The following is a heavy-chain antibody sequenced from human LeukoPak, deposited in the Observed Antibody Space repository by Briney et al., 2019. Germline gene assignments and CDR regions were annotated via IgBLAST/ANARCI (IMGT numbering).Heavy chain of an antibody. V-gene: IGHV3-23*01. J-gene: IGHJ6*02. CDR1: GFTFSSYA. CDR2: ISGSGGST. D-gene: IGHD3-3*01. Sequence: PGGSLRLSCAASGFTFSSYAMSWVCQVPGKGLEWVSAISGSGGSTYYADSVKGRFTISRDNSKNTLYLQMNSLRAEDAAIYFCARRGSEWNSYFYPMDVWGHGTPVTASS. CDR3: ARRGSEWNSYFYPMDV.